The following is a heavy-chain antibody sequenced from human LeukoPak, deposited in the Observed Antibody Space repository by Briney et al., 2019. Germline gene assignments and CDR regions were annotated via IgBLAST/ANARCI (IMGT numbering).Heavy chain of an antibody. V-gene: IGHV3-53*01. CDR3: ARDGLAARPGYYFDY. Sequence: PGGSLRLSCAASGFTVSSNYMSWVRQAPGKGLEWVSVIFSGGSTYHADSVKGRFTISRHNSKNTLYLQMNSLRAEDTAVYYCARDGLAARPGYYFDYWGQGTLVTVSS. CDR1: GFTVSSNY. CDR2: IFSGGST. D-gene: IGHD6-6*01. J-gene: IGHJ4*02.